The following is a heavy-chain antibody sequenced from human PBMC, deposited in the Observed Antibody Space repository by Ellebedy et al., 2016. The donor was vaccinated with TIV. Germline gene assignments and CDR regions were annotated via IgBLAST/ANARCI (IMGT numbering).Heavy chain of an antibody. Sequence: MPSETLSLTCNVSGGDITYYYFSWIRQPPGKGREWVGYIHHSGTTKYNPPLKSRVTISVDTSKNQFSLKLSSVTAADTAVYYCARWVFGRTSDSWGQGTLVTVSS. CDR1: GGDITYYY. D-gene: IGHD1-26*01. CDR2: IHHSGTT. CDR3: ARWVFGRTSDS. V-gene: IGHV4-59*01. J-gene: IGHJ4*02.